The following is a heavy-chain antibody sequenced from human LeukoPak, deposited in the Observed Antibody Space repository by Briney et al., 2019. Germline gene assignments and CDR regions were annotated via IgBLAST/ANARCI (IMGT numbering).Heavy chain of an antibody. CDR1: GGSISIGGYY. J-gene: IGHJ3*02. D-gene: IGHD5-24*01. CDR2: IFSDGTS. V-gene: IGHV4-61*02. Sequence: SQTLSLTCTVSGGSISIGGYYWSWIRQPAGKGLEWIGRIFSDGTSNCSPSLNSRVTISIDTSKNQFSLNLSSVTAADTAVYYCARVIRRDPYNYDDFDIWGQGTMVTVSS. CDR3: ARVIRRDPYNYDDFDI.